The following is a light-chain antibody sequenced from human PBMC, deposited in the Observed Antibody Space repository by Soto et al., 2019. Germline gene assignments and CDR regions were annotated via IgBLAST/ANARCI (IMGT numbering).Light chain of an antibody. J-gene: IGLJ3*02. V-gene: IGLV2-14*01. Sequence: QSALTQPASVSGSPGQSITISCTGTSSDVGGYNYVSWYQHHPGKAPKLMIYEVSNRPSGVSNRFSGYKSGNTASLTISGLQAEDEADYFCSSYTSSSTPWVFGGGTKLTVL. CDR2: EVS. CDR3: SSYTSSSTPWV. CDR1: SSDVGGYNY.